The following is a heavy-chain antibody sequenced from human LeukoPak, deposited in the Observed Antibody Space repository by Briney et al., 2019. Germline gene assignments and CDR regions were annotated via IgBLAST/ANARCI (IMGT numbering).Heavy chain of an antibody. CDR2: IYTSGST. J-gene: IGHJ5*02. D-gene: IGHD6-6*01. CDR3: ARDGQLVGWFDP. Sequence: SETLSLTCTVSGGSISSYYWSWIRQPAGKGLEWIGRIYTSGSTNYNPSPKSRVTMSVDTSKNQFSLKLSSVTAADTAVYYCARDGQLVGWFDPWGQGTLVTVSS. V-gene: IGHV4-4*07. CDR1: GGSISSYY.